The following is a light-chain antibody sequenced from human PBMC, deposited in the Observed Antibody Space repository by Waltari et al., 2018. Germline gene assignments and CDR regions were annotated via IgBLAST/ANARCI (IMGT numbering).Light chain of an antibody. J-gene: IGLJ2*01. CDR3: SSYTASTTLVV. Sequence: QSALTQPASVSGSPGQSITISCTGTSSDVGGYKYVSWYQQHPGKVPKLMLYDVTNRPSGLSNRFSGSKSGNTASLTISGLQAEDEADYYCSSYTASTTLVVFGGGTKLTVL. CDR2: DVT. CDR1: SSDVGGYKY. V-gene: IGLV2-14*03.